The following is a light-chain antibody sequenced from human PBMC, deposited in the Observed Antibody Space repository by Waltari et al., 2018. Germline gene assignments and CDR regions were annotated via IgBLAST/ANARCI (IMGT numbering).Light chain of an antibody. CDR3: CSCAGGHPLHLVAYL. J-gene: IGLJ1*01. CDR2: AVT. Sequence: QTALTQPASVSGSPGQSITISCTGSTDDVGKFDLVAWFQQYPGRSPQLIIYAVTKRPSGVSGRFSGSKSGNTAFLTISDLRADDEAVYYCCSCAGGHPLHLVAYLFGSGTDVTV. CDR1: TDDVGKFDL. V-gene: IGLV2-23*02.